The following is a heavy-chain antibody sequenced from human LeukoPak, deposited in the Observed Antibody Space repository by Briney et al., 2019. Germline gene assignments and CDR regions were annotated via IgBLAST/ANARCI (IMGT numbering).Heavy chain of an antibody. CDR3: PRHGGSGYPYFDY. CDR2: TYSSGTT. Sequence: SETLSLTCTVSGGSFNIYYWRWLREPPGKGREWIGYTYSSGTTNYNPSLKSRVTISVDTSKIQFSLQLSSLTAADTAVYYCPRHGGSGYPYFDYWGQGTLVTVSS. CDR1: GGSFNIYY. J-gene: IGHJ4*02. V-gene: IGHV4-59*13. D-gene: IGHD3-22*01.